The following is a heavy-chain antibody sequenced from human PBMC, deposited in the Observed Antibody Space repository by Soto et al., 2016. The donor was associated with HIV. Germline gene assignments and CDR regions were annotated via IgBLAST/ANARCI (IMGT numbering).Heavy chain of an antibody. J-gene: IGHJ6*02. V-gene: IGHV3-74*01. CDR2: INNDGTST. D-gene: IGHD2-21*01. CDR1: GFTFSNYW. Sequence: EVQLVESGGGLVQPGGSLRLSCAASGFTFSNYWMHWVRQVPGKGLEWVSRINNDGTSTSYADSVNGRFTISRDNARNTLDLQMNSLRVEDTAVYYCASAVVVVALAMDVWGQGTTVTVSS. CDR3: ASAVVVVALAMDV.